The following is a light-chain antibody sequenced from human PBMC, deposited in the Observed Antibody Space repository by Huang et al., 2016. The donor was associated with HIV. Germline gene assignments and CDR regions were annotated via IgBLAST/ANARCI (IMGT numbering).Light chain of an antibody. CDR2: GAS. CDR3: QQYSDRPPWT. V-gene: IGKV3-15*01. CDR1: QSVGRN. J-gene: IGKJ1*01. Sequence: IVMTQSPATLSVSPGEGATLSCRASQSVGRNLAWYQQRPGQAPRRLIYGASTRATGVPVRCSGSGSGTDFNLTISGPQSEDSAVYYGQQYSDRPPWTFGQGTKVE.